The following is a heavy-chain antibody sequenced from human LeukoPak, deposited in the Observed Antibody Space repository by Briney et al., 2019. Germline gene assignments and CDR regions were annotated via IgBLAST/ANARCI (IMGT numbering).Heavy chain of an antibody. CDR2: MYFSGTT. J-gene: IGHJ4*02. V-gene: IGHV4-30-4*01. CDR3: ASDFRGGTGGLDY. CDR1: GGSFNTGNYY. D-gene: IGHD3/OR15-3a*01. Sequence: SETLSLTCTVSGGSFNTGNYYWTWIRQPPGKGLEWIGYMYFSGTTYYNPSLQSRITMSLDTSKNQFSLKVTSVTAADTAVYYCASDFRGGTGGLDYWGQGALVTVSS.